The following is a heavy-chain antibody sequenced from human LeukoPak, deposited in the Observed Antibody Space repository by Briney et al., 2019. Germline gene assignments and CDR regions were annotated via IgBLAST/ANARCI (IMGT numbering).Heavy chain of an antibody. CDR3: ATDQGGSGSLAEYFQH. J-gene: IGHJ1*01. CDR1: GYTLTELS. CDR2: FDPEDGET. V-gene: IGHV1-24*01. D-gene: IGHD3-10*01. Sequence: ASVKVSRKVSGYTLTELSMHWVRQAPGKGLEWMGGFDPEDGETIYAQKFQGRVTMTEDTSTDTAYMELSSLRSEDTAVYYCATDQGGSGSLAEYFQHWGQGTLVTVSS.